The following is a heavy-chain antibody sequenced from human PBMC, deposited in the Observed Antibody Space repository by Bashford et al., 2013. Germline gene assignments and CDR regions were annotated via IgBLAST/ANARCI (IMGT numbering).Heavy chain of an antibody. V-gene: IGHV4-39*01. J-gene: IGHJ3*02. Sequence: ETLSLTCTVSGDSISTSSDYWGSDPPAPTEGAGVDCAYLSXRGHLLQPSLKSRVTISVDTSRNLFSLKLTSVTAADTAVYFCARRSPHSHGSDGAFDIWGQGTTVTVSS. CDR3: ARRSPHSHGSDGAFDI. CDR1: GDSISTSSDY. D-gene: IGHD5-18*01. CDR2: LSXRGH.